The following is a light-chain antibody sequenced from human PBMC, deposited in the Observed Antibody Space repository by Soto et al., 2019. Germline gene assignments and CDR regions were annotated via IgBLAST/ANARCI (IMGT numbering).Light chain of an antibody. CDR3: GSYAGSDTFV. V-gene: IGLV2-14*01. Sequence: QSVLTQPASVSGSPGQSITITCTGTSSDIYAYNYVSWYQQHPGKAPKVVISGVNIRPSGVSSRFSGSKSGNTAFLTISGLQAEDEAEYFCGSYAGSDTFVFGTGTRVTVL. CDR2: GVN. J-gene: IGLJ1*01. CDR1: SSDIYAYNY.